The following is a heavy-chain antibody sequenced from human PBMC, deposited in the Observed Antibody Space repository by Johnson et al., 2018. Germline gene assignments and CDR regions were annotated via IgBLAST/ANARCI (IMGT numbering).Heavy chain of an antibody. CDR1: GFTFSAYW. J-gene: IGHJ4*02. CDR3: ARGSIVGRPVDY. Sequence: EVQLVETGGGLVQPGGSLRLSCAVSGFTFSAYWMSWVRQAPGKGLEWVANINEDGSEKYYVDSVKGRFTISRDNAEKSLYLQMKSLRAEDTAVYYCARGSIVGRPVDYWGQGTLVTVSS. D-gene: IGHD6-6*01. V-gene: IGHV3-7*01. CDR2: INEDGSEK.